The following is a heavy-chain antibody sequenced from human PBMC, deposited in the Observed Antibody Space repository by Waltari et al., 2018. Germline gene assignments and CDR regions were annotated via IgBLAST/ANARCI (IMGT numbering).Heavy chain of an antibody. CDR3: TRDGHSYFYGSWSDY. CDR2: ISFDGNNI. Sequence: QVRLVESGGGVVQPGTSLTLSCEVSGLSVSTSAMHWVRQAPGKGLEWVAVISFDGNNIYFADAVKGRFTITRDNSKSTLYLQMNSLTPEDTAIYYCTRDGHSYFYGSWSDYWGQGALVTVSS. CDR1: GLSVSTSA. J-gene: IGHJ4*02. D-gene: IGHD3-10*01. V-gene: IGHV3-30*17.